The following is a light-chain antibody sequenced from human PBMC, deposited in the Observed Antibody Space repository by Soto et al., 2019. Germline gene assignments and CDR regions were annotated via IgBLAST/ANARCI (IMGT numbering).Light chain of an antibody. CDR2: DVS. CDR1: QSVSNS. Sequence: EILWTQSPATLSLSPGERVTLSCRASQSVSNSLAWYQQKPGQPPRLLIYDVSNRATGIPARFSGSGSGTDFTLTITSLEPEDFAVYFCHQRYNWPRVTFGQGTRLEIK. V-gene: IGKV3-11*01. CDR3: HQRYNWPRVT. J-gene: IGKJ5*01.